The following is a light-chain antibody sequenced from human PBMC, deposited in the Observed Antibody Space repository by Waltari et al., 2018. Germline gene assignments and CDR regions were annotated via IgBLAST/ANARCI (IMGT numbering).Light chain of an antibody. CDR1: SNDVGGYNS. CDR3: SSQSSNDVVP. Sequence: QSALTQPASVSGSPGQSVTIFCAGTSNDVGGYNSVSWYQEYPGQAPRVIIYDVSDRPSGVSDRFSGSKSGNTASLTISGLQAEDEADYYCSSQSSNDVVPFGGGTKLTVL. V-gene: IGLV2-14*01. J-gene: IGLJ2*01. CDR2: DVS.